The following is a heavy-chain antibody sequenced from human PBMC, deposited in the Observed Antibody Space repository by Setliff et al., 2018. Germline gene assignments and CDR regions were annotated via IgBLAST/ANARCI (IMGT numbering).Heavy chain of an antibody. Sequence: GGSLRLSCAASGFRFSDLYMSWVRQVPGKGLEWLSKISGAGTTVYYADSVRGRFTISRDNAKNSLYLQMDSLRPEDTAVYYCAKSPVRFGIDVVIPSYFDSWGPGTLVTVSS. CDR3: AKSPVRFGIDVVIPSYFDS. CDR2: ISGAGTTV. J-gene: IGHJ4*02. D-gene: IGHD3-16*02. V-gene: IGHV3-11*04. CDR1: GFRFSDLY.